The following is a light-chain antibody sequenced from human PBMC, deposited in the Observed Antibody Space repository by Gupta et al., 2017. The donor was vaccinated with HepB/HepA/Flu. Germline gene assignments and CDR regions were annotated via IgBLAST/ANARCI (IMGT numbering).Light chain of an antibody. CDR3: SSLTTKNTLL. CDR1: SSDIGAYNP. V-gene: IGLV2-14*03. J-gene: IGLJ2*01. CDR2: DVI. Sequence: QSAMTQPASVSGSLGQSITISCTGTSSDIGAYNPFSWYQQRPGKAPKLMIYDVINRPSGVPNRFSGSKSGNTASLTISGLQAEDEADYYCSSLTTKNTLLFGGGTKLTVL.